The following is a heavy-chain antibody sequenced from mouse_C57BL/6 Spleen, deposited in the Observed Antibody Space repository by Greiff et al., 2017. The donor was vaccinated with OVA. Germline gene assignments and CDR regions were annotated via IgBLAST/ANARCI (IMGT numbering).Heavy chain of an antibody. D-gene: IGHD1-1*01. CDR3: ARKGSYGSSYYFDD. Sequence: VQLQQPGAELVKPGASVKLSCKASGYTFTSYWMQWVKQRPGQGLEWIGEIDPSDSYTNYNQKFKGLATLTVDTSSSTAYMQLSSLTSEDSAVYYCARKGSYGSSYYFDDWGQGTTLTVSS. CDR1: GYTFTSYW. J-gene: IGHJ2*01. CDR2: IDPSDSYT. V-gene: IGHV1-50*01.